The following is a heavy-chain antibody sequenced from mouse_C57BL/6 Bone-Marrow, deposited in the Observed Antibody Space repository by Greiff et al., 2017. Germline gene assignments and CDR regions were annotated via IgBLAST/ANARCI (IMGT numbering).Heavy chain of an antibody. J-gene: IGHJ3*01. Sequence: QVHVKQSGAELVRPGTSVKVSCKASGYAFTNYLIAWVKQRPGQGLECIGVLNPGSGGTNYNEKFKGKATLTADKSSSTAYMQLSSLTSEDSAVYFCASLSQAEFAYWGQGTLVTVSA. CDR3: ASLSQAEFAY. CDR1: GYAFTNYL. CDR2: LNPGSGGT. V-gene: IGHV1-54*01. D-gene: IGHD3-2*02.